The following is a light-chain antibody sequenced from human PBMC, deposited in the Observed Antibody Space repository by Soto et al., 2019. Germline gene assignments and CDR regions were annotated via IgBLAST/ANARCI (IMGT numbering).Light chain of an antibody. CDR3: QQYGSSPYT. Sequence: EIVLRQSPGTLSLSPGERATLSCRANQSVNSSYLAWYQQKPGQPPRLLIYGASSRATGIPDRFSGSGSGTDFSLTISRLEPEDFAVYYCQQYGSSPYTFGQGTKLEIK. V-gene: IGKV3-20*01. CDR1: QSVNSSY. CDR2: GAS. J-gene: IGKJ2*01.